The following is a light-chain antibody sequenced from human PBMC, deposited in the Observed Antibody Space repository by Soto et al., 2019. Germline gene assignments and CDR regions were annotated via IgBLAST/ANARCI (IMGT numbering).Light chain of an antibody. Sequence: DTRMIQSPSTVSASVGDRVTITCRASQSISSWWAWYQQKPGKAPKLLIYKASSLESGVPSRFSGSGSGTEFTLTISSLQPDDFATYYCHQYNNYSWTFGQGTKVEIK. CDR3: HQYNNYSWT. V-gene: IGKV1-5*03. CDR1: QSISSW. J-gene: IGKJ1*01. CDR2: KAS.